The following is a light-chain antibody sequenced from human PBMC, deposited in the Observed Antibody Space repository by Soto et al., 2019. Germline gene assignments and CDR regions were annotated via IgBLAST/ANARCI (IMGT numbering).Light chain of an antibody. J-gene: IGLJ2*01. Sequence: QSVLTQSPSASASLGASVKLTCTLSSGHSSYAIAWHQQQPEKGPRYLMKLNSDGRHSKGDGIPDRFLGSSSGAERYLTISSLQSEDEADYYCQTWGSGIVVFGGGTKVTVL. CDR1: SGHSSYA. CDR2: LNSDGRH. CDR3: QTWGSGIVV. V-gene: IGLV4-69*01.